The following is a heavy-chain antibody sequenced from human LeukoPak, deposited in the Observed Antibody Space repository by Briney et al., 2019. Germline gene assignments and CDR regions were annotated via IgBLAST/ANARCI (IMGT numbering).Heavy chain of an antibody. D-gene: IGHD2-2*01. CDR2: INHSGST. CDR3: ARVLVVPAAIYAFDI. Sequence: PSETLSLTCAVYGGSFSGYYWSWIRQPPGKGLEWIGEINHSGSTNYNPSLKSRVTISVDTSKNQFSLKLSSVTAADTAVYYCARVLVVPAAIYAFDIWGQGTMVTVSS. J-gene: IGHJ3*02. CDR1: GGSFSGYY. V-gene: IGHV4-34*01.